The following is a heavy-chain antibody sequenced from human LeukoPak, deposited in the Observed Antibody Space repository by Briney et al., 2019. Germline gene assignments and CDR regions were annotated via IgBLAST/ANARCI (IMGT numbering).Heavy chain of an antibody. Sequence: PGGSLRLSCAASGFTFSSYWMHWVRQAPGKGLVWVSRINTDGSSTSYADSVKGRFTFSRDNAKNTLYLQMNSLRAEDTAVYYCARTMSIAARPIDYWGQGTLVTVSS. D-gene: IGHD6-6*01. CDR1: GFTFSSYW. J-gene: IGHJ4*02. CDR2: INTDGSST. V-gene: IGHV3-74*01. CDR3: ARTMSIAARPIDY.